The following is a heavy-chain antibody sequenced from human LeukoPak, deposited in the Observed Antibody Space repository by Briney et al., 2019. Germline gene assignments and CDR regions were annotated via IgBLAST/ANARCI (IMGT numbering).Heavy chain of an antibody. CDR2: INHSGST. D-gene: IGHD3-3*01. CDR3: ASITIFGVVPTTTWFDP. Sequence: SQTLSLTCAVYGGSFSGYYWSWIRQPPGKGLEWIGEINHSGSTNYNPSLKSRVTISVDTSKNQFSLKLSSVTAADTAVYCCASITIFGVVPTTTWFDPWGQGTLVTVSS. J-gene: IGHJ5*02. CDR1: GGSFSGYY. V-gene: IGHV4-34*01.